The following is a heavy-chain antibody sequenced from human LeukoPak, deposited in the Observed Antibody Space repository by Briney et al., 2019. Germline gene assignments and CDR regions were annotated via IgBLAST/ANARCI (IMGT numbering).Heavy chain of an antibody. CDR2: IKPDGSHI. J-gene: IGHJ4*02. CDR1: GFTFGTYW. D-gene: IGHD2-15*01. CDR3: ATDASGGSYADY. V-gene: IGHV3-7*01. Sequence: GGSLRLSCAASGFTFGTYWMNWVRQAPGRGLEWVANIKPDGSHIYYVDSVKGRFTISRDNAKNSLYLQIISLRAEDTAIYYCATDASGGSYADYWGQGTRVTVSS.